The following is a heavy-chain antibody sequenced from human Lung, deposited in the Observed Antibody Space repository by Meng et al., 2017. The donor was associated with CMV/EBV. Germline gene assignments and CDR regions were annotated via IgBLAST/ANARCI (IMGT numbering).Heavy chain of an antibody. CDR1: GYTFTSYG. CDR2: ISVYTDNT. V-gene: IGHV1-18*01. CDR3: ARDSPSLYSSSPGIDF. J-gene: IGHJ4*02. D-gene: IGHD6-6*01. Sequence: ASVKVSCKTSGYTFTSYGISWVRQAPGQGLEWMGWISVYTDNTSSAQKYQGRLTMTTDTSTSTAYMEVRSLRSDDTAVYYCARDSPSLYSSSPGIDFWGQGTXVTVYS.